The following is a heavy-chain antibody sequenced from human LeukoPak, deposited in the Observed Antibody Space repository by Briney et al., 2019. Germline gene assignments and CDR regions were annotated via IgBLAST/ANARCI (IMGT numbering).Heavy chain of an antibody. CDR1: GYRFTSYW. J-gene: IGHJ4*02. Sequence: GESLKISCKGSGYRFTSYWIGWVRQMPGKGLEWMGVIYPGDSDTRYSPSFQGQVTISADKSISTAYLQWGSLKASDTAMYYCARHAGAYKSVWYEGLWGQGSLVTVSS. D-gene: IGHD6-19*01. CDR2: IYPGDSDT. V-gene: IGHV5-51*01. CDR3: ARHAGAYKSVWYEGL.